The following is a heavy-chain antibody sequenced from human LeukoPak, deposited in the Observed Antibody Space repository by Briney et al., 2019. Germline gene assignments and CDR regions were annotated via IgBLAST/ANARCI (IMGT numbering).Heavy chain of an antibody. CDR1: GFTFSDYY. Sequence: GGSLRLSCAASGFTFSDYYMSWIRQSPGKGLEWVSSISGSGSGGSTYYADSVKGRFTISRDNSKNTLYLQMNSLRAEDTAVYYCAKSGYNRFDYWGQGTLVTVSS. D-gene: IGHD5-24*01. CDR3: AKSGYNRFDY. J-gene: IGHJ4*02. CDR2: ISGSGSGGST. V-gene: IGHV3-23*01.